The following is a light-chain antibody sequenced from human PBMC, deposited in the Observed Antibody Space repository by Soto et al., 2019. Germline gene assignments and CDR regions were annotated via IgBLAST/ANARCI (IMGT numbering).Light chain of an antibody. V-gene: IGKV3-15*01. Sequence: EIVMTQSPATLSVSPGEKAPLSSRASQRVTSNLAWYQQKPGQAPRLLIYGESTRATGIPARFSGSGSGTEFTLTISSLQSEDFAVYYCQQYNNWPPGTFGQGTKLEIK. CDR1: QRVTSN. CDR2: GES. CDR3: QQYNNWPPGT. J-gene: IGKJ2*01.